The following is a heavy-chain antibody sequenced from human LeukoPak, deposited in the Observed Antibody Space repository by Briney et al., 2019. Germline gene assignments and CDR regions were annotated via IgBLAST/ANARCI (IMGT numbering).Heavy chain of an antibody. J-gene: IGHJ3*02. CDR3: ASEYSSGWEGAFDI. V-gene: IGHV4-59*11. Sequence: PSETLSLTCTVSGGSISSHYWSWIRQPPGKGLEWIGYIYYSGSTNYNPSLKSRVTISVDTSKNQFSLKLSSVTAADTAVYYCASEYSSGWEGAFDIWGQGTMVTLSS. CDR1: GGSISSHY. D-gene: IGHD6-19*01. CDR2: IYYSGST.